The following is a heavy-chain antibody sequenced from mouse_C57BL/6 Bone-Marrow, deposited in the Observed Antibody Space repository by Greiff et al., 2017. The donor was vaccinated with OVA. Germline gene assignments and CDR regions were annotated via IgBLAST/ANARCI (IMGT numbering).Heavy chain of an antibody. V-gene: IGHV14-4*01. Sequence: VQLKESGAELVRPGASVKLSCTASGFNIKDDYMHWVKQRPEQGLEWIGWIDPENGDTEYASKFQGKATITADTSSNTAYLQLSILTSEDTAVDYCTTDYYGSRGYAMDYWGQGTSVTVSS. CDR3: TTDYYGSRGYAMDY. J-gene: IGHJ4*01. CDR2: IDPENGDT. CDR1: GFNIKDDY. D-gene: IGHD1-1*01.